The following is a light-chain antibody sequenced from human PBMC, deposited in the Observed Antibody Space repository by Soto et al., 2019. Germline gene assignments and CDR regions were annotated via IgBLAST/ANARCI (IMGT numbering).Light chain of an antibody. J-gene: IGKJ1*01. CDR1: QSVSSD. CDR2: GAS. V-gene: IGKV3-15*01. CDR3: QQYNNWWGT. Sequence: EIVMTQSPATLSVSPGERATLSCRASQSVSSDLGWYQQKPGQAPRLLIYGASTRATGIPARFSGSGSGTEFTLTISSLLSEDFAVYYCQQYNNWWGTFGQGTKVDIK.